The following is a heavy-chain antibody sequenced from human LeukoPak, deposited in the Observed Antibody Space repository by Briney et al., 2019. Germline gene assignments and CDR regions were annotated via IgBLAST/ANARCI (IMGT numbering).Heavy chain of an antibody. CDR1: GYTFTGYY. CDR2: INPNSGGT. V-gene: IGHV1-2*02. D-gene: IGHD2-15*01. Sequence: ASVTVSCKASGYTFTGYYMHWVRPAPGQGLAWMGWINPNSGGTNYAQKFQGRVTMTRDTSISTAYMELSRLRSDDTAVYYCARDQLGVVVAERYDYWGQGTLVTVSS. CDR3: ARDQLGVVVAERYDY. J-gene: IGHJ4*02.